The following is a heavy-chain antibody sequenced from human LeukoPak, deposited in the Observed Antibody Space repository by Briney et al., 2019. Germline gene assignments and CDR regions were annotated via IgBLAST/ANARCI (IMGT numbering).Heavy chain of an antibody. CDR3: AREGVSLIDY. J-gene: IGHJ4*02. CDR1: GVTVTSKH. CDR2: IHSDGDT. Sequence: GGSLRLSCAASGVTVTSKHMSWVRQAPGKGLEWVSVIHSDGDTYYADSVKGRFTISRDNPKNTLYLQMNSLRAEDTAVYYCAREGVSLIDYWGQGTLVTVSS. V-gene: IGHV3-66*01.